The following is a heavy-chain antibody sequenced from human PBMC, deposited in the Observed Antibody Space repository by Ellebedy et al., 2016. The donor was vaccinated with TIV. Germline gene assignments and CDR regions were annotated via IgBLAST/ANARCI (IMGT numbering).Heavy chain of an antibody. D-gene: IGHD4-17*01. CDR2: IKSDGSST. Sequence: GESLKISCVVSGFTLSSYWMHWVRQAPGKGLVWVSRIKSDGSSTDYADSVKVRFTISRDNAKNTLYLQMNSLRAEDTAVYYCASVDPSDYGDYLDYWGQGTLVTVSS. J-gene: IGHJ4*02. V-gene: IGHV3-74*01. CDR1: GFTLSSYW. CDR3: ASVDPSDYGDYLDY.